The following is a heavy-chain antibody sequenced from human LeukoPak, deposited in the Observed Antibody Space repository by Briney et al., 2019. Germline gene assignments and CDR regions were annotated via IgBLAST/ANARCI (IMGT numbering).Heavy chain of an antibody. CDR3: AKSKTPYCSSTNCLMFDY. CDR2: ISGSGGGSK. CDR1: GFTFSSYA. J-gene: IGHJ4*02. Sequence: PGGSLRLSCAASGFTFSSYAMSWVRQAPGKGLEWVSGISGSGGGSKYDADSVKGRFTISRDNSKNTLYLQMNSLRAEDTAVYYCAKSKTPYCSSTNCLMFDYWGQGALVTVSS. D-gene: IGHD2-2*01. V-gene: IGHV3-23*01.